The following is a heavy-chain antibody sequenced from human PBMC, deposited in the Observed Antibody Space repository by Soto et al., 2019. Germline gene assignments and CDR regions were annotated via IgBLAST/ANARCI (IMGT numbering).Heavy chain of an antibody. CDR3: ARSVVRGVISPVDY. Sequence: EVQLVESGGVVVQPGQSLRLSCAASGFTFDDYSFHWVRQAPGKGLEWVSLITWGGRSTYYADSVKGRFTISRDDNKNSLYLQMNSLTIEDTALYYCARSVVRGVISPVDYWSQGTLVTVSS. V-gene: IGHV3-43*01. CDR1: GFTFDDYS. D-gene: IGHD3-10*01. J-gene: IGHJ4*02. CDR2: ITWGGRST.